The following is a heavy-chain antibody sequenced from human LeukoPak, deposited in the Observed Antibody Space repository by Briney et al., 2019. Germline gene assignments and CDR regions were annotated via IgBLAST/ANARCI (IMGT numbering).Heavy chain of an antibody. Sequence: ASQTLSLTCTVSSGSISSGSYYWRWIRQPAGKGLEWIGRIYTSGSTNYNPSLKSRVTISVDTSKNQFSLKLSSVTAADTAVYYCARVLTVNWFDPWGQGTLVTVSS. J-gene: IGHJ5*02. CDR3: ARVLTVNWFDP. V-gene: IGHV4-61*02. CDR2: IYTSGST. D-gene: IGHD3-9*01. CDR1: SGSISSGSYY.